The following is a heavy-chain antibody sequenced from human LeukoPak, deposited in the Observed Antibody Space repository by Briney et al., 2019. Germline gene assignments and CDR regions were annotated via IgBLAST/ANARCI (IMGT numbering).Heavy chain of an antibody. V-gene: IGHV3-48*03. D-gene: IGHD1-14*01. CDR3: ARGGYYREGDY. J-gene: IGHJ4*02. Sequence: PGGSLRLSCAASGFTFSSDEMNWVRQAPGKGVEWVSYISSSGSTIYYADSVKGRFTITRDNAKNSLYLQMNSLRAEDPAVYYCARGGYYREGDYWGQGTLVTVSS. CDR1: GFTFSSDE. CDR2: ISSSGSTI.